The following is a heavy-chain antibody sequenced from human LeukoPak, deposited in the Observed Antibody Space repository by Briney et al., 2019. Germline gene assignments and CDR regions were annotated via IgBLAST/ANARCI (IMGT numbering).Heavy chain of an antibody. CDR3: ARSRGEWERYFDY. CDR1: GYTFINYG. V-gene: IGHV1-18*01. Sequence: ASVKVSCKASGYTFINYGISWMRQAPGQGLEWMGWMSAYNGNTNYAQKLQGRVTMTTDTFTSTAYMELRSLGSDDTAMYYCARSRGEWERYFDYWGQGTLVTVSS. CDR2: MSAYNGNT. J-gene: IGHJ4*02. D-gene: IGHD1-26*01.